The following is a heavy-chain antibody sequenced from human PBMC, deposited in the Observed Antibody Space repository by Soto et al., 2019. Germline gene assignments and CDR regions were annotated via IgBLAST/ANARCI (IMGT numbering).Heavy chain of an antibody. J-gene: IGHJ4*02. CDR3: ARRSSGWYFDY. D-gene: IGHD6-19*01. V-gene: IGHV3-23*01. CDR1: GFTFSSYA. CDR2: ISGSGGST. Sequence: GGSLRLSCAASGFTFSSYAMSWVRQATGKGLEWVSAISGSGGSTYYADSVKGRFTISRDNSKNTLYLQMNSLRAEDTAVYYCARRSSGWYFDYWGQGTLVTVSS.